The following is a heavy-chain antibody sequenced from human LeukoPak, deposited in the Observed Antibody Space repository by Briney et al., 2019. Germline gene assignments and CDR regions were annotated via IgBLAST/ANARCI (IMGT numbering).Heavy chain of an antibody. CDR3: ARSVAVPGTEIDL. CDR1: GGSISGYY. CDR2: IYYSGST. D-gene: IGHD6-19*01. J-gene: IGHJ4*02. V-gene: IGHV4-59*01. Sequence: PSETLSLTYTVSGGSISGYYWTWLRQPPGKGLEWIGYIYYSGSTKYNPSLTSRVTISLDTSKNQFSLVLSSVTAADTAVYYCARSVAVPGTEIDLWGQGTLVTVSS.